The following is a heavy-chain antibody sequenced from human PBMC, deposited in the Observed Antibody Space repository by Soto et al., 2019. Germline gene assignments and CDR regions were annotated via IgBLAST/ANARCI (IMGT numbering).Heavy chain of an antibody. CDR2: IDWDDDK. CDR1: GFSFSTSGMC. CDR3: ARIQGSSIAARRVRNHYYHSGMDV. V-gene: IGHV2-70*01. D-gene: IGHD6-6*01. J-gene: IGHJ6*02. Sequence: SGPTLVNPTQTLTLTCTFSGFSFSTSGMCVSWIRQPPGKALEWLALIDWDDDKYYSTSLKTRLTISKDTSKNQVVLTMTNMDPVDTATYYCARIQGSSIAARRVRNHYYHSGMDVWGQGTTVTVSS.